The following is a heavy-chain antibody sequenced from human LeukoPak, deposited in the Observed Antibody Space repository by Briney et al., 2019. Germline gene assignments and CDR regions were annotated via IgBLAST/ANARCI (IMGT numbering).Heavy chain of an antibody. CDR3: ARGYSSGWYYFDY. D-gene: IGHD6-19*01. Sequence: GGSLRLSCAASGFTARSTYMSWVRQAPRKGLEWVSVIYADGSTYYADSVKGRFTISRDNSKNTMSFQMNSLRAEDTAVYYCARGYSSGWYYFDYWGQGTLVTVSS. J-gene: IGHJ4*02. V-gene: IGHV3-53*01. CDR1: GFTARSTY. CDR2: IYADGST.